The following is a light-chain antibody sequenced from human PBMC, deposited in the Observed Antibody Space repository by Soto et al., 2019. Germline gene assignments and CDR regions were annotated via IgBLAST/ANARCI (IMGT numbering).Light chain of an antibody. CDR1: QSVSSY. CDR2: GAS. V-gene: IGKV3-20*01. J-gene: IGKJ1*01. CDR3: QQYDSSPRT. Sequence: EIVLTQSPATLSLSPGERATLSCRASQSVSSYLAWYQQKPGQAPRLLISGASSRAADIPDRFSGSGSGTDFTLTINRLEPEDFAVYYCQQYDSSPRTFGQGTKVE.